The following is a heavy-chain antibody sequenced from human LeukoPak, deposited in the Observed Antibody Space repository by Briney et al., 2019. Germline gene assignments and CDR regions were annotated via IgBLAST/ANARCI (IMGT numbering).Heavy chain of an antibody. CDR1: GYTFTGYY. V-gene: IGHV1-2*02. Sequence: GASVKVSCKASGYTFTGYYMHWVRQAPGQGLEWMGWINPNSGDTNYAQKFQGRVTMTRDTSINTAYMELSRLRSDDTAVYYCARVMVYGSFFDYWGQGTLVTVSS. D-gene: IGHD2-8*01. CDR3: ARVMVYGSFFDY. J-gene: IGHJ4*02. CDR2: INPNSGDT.